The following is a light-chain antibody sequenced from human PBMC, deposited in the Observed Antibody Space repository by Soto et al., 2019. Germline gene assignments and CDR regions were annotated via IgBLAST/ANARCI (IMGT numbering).Light chain of an antibody. CDR2: GAS. V-gene: IGKV3-20*01. Sequence: DSVLTQSPGTLSLSPGERPTLFCGPSQSVSSIFLAWYQQKPGQTPGLLVYGASSRATGIPDRFSCSGSGTDFTLTISRLEPEDFAVYYCQQYGSSPITFGQGTRLEIK. CDR1: QSVSSIF. CDR3: QQYGSSPIT. J-gene: IGKJ5*01.